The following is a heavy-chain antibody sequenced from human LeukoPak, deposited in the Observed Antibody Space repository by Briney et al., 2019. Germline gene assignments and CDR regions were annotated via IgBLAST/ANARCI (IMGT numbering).Heavy chain of an antibody. J-gene: IGHJ4*02. Sequence: SVKVSCEASRGTLSSYAISCVRQSPGQGLEWRGRIIPILGIANYAQKFQGRVTITADKSTSTAYMELSSLRSEDTAVYYCARDAPRSVAVAGTGEVTGDYWGQGTLVTVSS. D-gene: IGHD6-19*01. CDR3: ARDAPRSVAVAGTGEVTGDY. CDR1: RGTLSSYA. V-gene: IGHV1-69*04. CDR2: IIPILGIA.